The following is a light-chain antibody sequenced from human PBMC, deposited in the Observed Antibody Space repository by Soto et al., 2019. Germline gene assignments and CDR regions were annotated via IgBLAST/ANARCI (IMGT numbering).Light chain of an antibody. Sequence: QSVLTQSPSASASLGASVKLTCTLSSGHSSYAIAWHQQQPEKGPRYLMKLNSDGSHSKGDGILDRFSGSSSGAERYLTISSLQSEDEADYYCQTWGTGMVFGGGTQLTVL. V-gene: IGLV4-69*01. CDR2: LNSDGSH. CDR3: QTWGTGMV. CDR1: SGHSSYA. J-gene: IGLJ2*01.